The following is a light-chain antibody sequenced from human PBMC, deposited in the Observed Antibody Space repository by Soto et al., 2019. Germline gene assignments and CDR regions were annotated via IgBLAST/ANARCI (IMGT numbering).Light chain of an antibody. CDR1: QSVAISY. CDR2: GAR. Sequence: EVVLTQSPGTLSLSPGERATLSCRASQSVAISYLAWFQQKPGQAPRLLIYGARSRATGVPDRFSGSGSGTDFSLTISRLEPEDSAVYYCQQYGTSPWTFSQGTKVEIK. CDR3: QQYGTSPWT. V-gene: IGKV3-20*01. J-gene: IGKJ1*01.